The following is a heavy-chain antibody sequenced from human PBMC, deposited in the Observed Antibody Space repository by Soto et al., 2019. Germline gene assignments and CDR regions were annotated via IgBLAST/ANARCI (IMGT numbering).Heavy chain of an antibody. CDR3: ASSGHFWSGYYTGRAFDI. Sequence: QVQLQESGPGLVKPSGTLSLTCAVSSGSISSSNWWSWVRQPPGKGLEWIGEIYHSGSTNYNPSLKSRVTISVDKSKNQFSLKLSSVTAADTAVYYCASSGHFWSGYYTGRAFDIWGQGTMVTVSS. CDR2: IYHSGST. J-gene: IGHJ3*02. CDR1: SGSISSSNW. D-gene: IGHD3-3*02. V-gene: IGHV4-4*02.